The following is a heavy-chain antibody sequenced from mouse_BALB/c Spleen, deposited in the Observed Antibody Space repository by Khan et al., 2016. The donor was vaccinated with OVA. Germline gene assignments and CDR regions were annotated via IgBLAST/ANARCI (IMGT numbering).Heavy chain of an antibody. Sequence: EVELVESGGGLVQPGGSRKLSCAASGFTFSSFGMHWVRQAPEKGLEWVAYISSGSSTIFYADTVKGRFTISRDNPKNTLFLQMNSLRSEDTAMYYCARSFLTTVVRAMAYWGQGTSVTVSS. V-gene: IGHV5-17*02. D-gene: IGHD1-1*01. J-gene: IGHJ4*01. CDR1: GFTFSSFG. CDR2: ISSGSSTI. CDR3: ARSFLTTVVRAMAY.